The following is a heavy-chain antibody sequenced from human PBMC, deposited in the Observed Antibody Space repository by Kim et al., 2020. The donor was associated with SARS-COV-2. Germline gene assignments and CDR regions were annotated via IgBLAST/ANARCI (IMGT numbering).Heavy chain of an antibody. CDR2: IYPGDSDT. J-gene: IGHJ6*02. V-gene: IGHV5-51*01. CDR1: GYSFTSYW. Sequence: GECLKISCKGSGYSFTSYWIGWVRQMPGKGLEWMGIIYPGDSDTRYSPSFQGQVTISADKSISTAYLQWSSLKASDTAMYYCARAVGYYYYYYGMDVWGQGTTVTVSS. D-gene: IGHD2-15*01. CDR3: ARAVGYYYYYYGMDV.